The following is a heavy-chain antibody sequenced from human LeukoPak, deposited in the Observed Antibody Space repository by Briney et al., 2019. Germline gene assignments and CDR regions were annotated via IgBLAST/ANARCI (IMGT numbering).Heavy chain of an antibody. Sequence: ASVKVSCKASGYTFANYYMNWVRQAPGQGLEWMGWINPDNGGTNYAQKFQGRVILTRDTSITTVYMELSGLRSDDTAIYYCARGDYYGSPKSVAAWGQGTLVTVSS. V-gene: IGHV1-2*02. CDR1: GYTFANYY. D-gene: IGHD3-10*01. CDR2: INPDNGGT. CDR3: ARGDYYGSPKSVAA. J-gene: IGHJ5*02.